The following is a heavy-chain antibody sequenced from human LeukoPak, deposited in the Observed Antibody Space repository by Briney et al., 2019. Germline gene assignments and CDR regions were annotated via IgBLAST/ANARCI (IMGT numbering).Heavy chain of an antibody. D-gene: IGHD1-7*01. CDR1: GYTFTSYY. Sequence: ASVKVSCKASGYTFTSYYMHWVRQAPGQGLEWMGIINPSGGSTSYAQKFQGRVTMTRDTSTSTVYMELSSLRSEDTAVYYCARGWTDWNYAGGWFDPWGQGTLVTVSS. V-gene: IGHV1-46*01. CDR2: INPSGGST. CDR3: ARGWTDWNYAGGWFDP. J-gene: IGHJ5*02.